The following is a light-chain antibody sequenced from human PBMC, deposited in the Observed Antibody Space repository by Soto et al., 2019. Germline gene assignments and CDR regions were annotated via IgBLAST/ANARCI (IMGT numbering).Light chain of an antibody. V-gene: IGKV1-5*03. CDR2: KAS. CDR3: LQYNVYPLT. Sequence: DIQMNQSPSTLSASVGDRVTITCRASQNINRCLAWYQQRPGKAPNLLIHKASTLEAGVPSRFSGSASGPEFTLTISSLQPDDFAAYFCLQYNVYPLTFGGGTKVEIK. CDR1: QNINRC. J-gene: IGKJ4*01.